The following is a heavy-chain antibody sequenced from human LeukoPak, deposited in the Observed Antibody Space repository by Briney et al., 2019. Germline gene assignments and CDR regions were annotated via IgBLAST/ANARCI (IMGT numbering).Heavy chain of an antibody. J-gene: IGHJ2*01. D-gene: IGHD1-1*01. CDR1: GFTFSSYG. CDR3: AGSDTTGYTPREWDYWYFDL. Sequence: GGSLRLSCAASGFTFSSYGMHWVRQAPGKGLEWVAFIRYDGSNKYYAGSVKGRLTISRDNSKNTLYLQMNSLRAEDTAVYYCAGSDTTGYTPREWDYWYFDLWGRGTLVTVSS. V-gene: IGHV3-30*02. CDR2: IRYDGSNK.